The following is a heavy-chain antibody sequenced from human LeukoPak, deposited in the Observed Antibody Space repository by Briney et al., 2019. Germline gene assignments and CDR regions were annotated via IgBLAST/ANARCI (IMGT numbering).Heavy chain of an antibody. CDR3: ARDLANCSGGSCSDY. CDR2: IYYSGST. D-gene: IGHD2-15*01. J-gene: IGHJ4*02. V-gene: IGHV4-39*02. CDR1: GGSISSSSYC. Sequence: SETLSLTCTVSGGSISSSSYCWGWIRQPPGKGLEWIGSIYYSGSTYYNPSLKSRVTISVDTSKNQFSLKLSSVTAADTAVYYCARDLANCSGGSCSDYWGQGTLVTVSP.